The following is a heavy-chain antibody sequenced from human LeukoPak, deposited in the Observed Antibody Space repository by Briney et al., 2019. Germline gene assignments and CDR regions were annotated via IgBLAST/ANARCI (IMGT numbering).Heavy chain of an antibody. Sequence: PGGSLRLSCAASGFILRNYWMHWVRQVPGKGLVWVSRINGDGSGTNYADSVQGRFTISKDNAKNTVYLQINSLRAEDTAVYYCARYSSPSGGPSYYFDYWGQGTLVTVSS. CDR2: INGDGSGT. CDR3: ARYSSPSGGPSYYFDY. D-gene: IGHD6-6*01. CDR1: GFILRNYW. J-gene: IGHJ4*02. V-gene: IGHV3-74*01.